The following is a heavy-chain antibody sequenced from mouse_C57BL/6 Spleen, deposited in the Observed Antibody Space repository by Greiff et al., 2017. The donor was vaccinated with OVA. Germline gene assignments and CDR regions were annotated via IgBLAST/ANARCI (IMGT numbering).Heavy chain of an antibody. CDR2: IHPNSGST. V-gene: IGHV1-64*01. Sequence: QVQLQQPGAELVKPGASVKLSCKASGYTFTSYWMHWVKQRPGQGLEWIGMIHPNSGSTNYNEKFKSKATLTEDKSSSTAYMQLSSLTSEDSAVDYCARGDYGSLYAMDYWGQGTSVTVSS. CDR1: GYTFTSYW. CDR3: ARGDYGSLYAMDY. J-gene: IGHJ4*01. D-gene: IGHD1-1*01.